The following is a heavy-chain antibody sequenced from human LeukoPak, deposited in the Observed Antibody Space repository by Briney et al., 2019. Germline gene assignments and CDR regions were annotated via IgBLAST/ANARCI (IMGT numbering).Heavy chain of an antibody. D-gene: IGHD6-13*01. V-gene: IGHV4-34*01. CDR3: ATFRPYSSSWSFDY. J-gene: IGHJ4*02. CDR2: INHSGST. Sequence: SETLSLTCAVYGGSFSGYYWSWIRQPPGKGLEWIGEINHSGSTNYNPSLKSRVTISVDTSKNQFSLKLSSVTAADTAVYYCATFRPYSSSWSFDYWGQGTLVTVSS. CDR1: GGSFSGYY.